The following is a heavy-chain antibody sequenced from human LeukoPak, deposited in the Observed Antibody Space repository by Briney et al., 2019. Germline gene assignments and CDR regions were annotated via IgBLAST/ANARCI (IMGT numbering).Heavy chain of an antibody. Sequence: ASVKVSFTASGYTFRIYGFSWVRQAPGQGLEWVGWVSTSNGNTKYAQNFQGRVTLTTETSTTTAYMELRDLRSDDTAVYYCARDGLGSWGSYRELDSWGQGTLVTVSS. CDR1: GYTFRIYG. V-gene: IGHV1-18*01. CDR2: VSTSNGNT. CDR3: ARDGLGSWGSYRELDS. J-gene: IGHJ4*02. D-gene: IGHD3-16*02.